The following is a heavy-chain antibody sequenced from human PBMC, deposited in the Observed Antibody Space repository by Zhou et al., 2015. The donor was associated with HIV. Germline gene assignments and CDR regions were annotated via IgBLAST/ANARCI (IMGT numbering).Heavy chain of an antibody. CDR2: INAGNGNT. CDR3: ARESRLTIFGVVLFSPFDP. D-gene: IGHD3-3*01. CDR1: GYTFTSYA. V-gene: IGHV1-3*01. J-gene: IGHJ5*02. Sequence: QVQLVQSGAEVKKPGASVKVSCKASGYTFTSYAMHWVRQAPGQRLEWMGWINAGNGNTKYSQKFQGRVTITRDTSASTAYMELSSLRSEDTAVYYCARESRLTIFGVVLFSPFDPWGQGTLVTVSS.